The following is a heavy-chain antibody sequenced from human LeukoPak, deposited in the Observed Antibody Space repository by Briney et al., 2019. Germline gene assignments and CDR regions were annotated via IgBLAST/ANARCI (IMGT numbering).Heavy chain of an antibody. J-gene: IGHJ6*03. V-gene: IGHV3-74*01. D-gene: IGHD3-10*01. CDR1: GFTFSSYW. Sequence: PGGSLRLSCAASGFTFSSYWMHWVRQAPGKGLVWVSRIKSDGSSTSYAGSVKGRFTISRDNAKKSLYLQMNSLRAEDTAVYYCARVGGITLALAPSPFPDYNYYYMDVWGKGTTVTVSS. CDR3: ARVGGITLALAPSPFPDYNYYYMDV. CDR2: IKSDGSST.